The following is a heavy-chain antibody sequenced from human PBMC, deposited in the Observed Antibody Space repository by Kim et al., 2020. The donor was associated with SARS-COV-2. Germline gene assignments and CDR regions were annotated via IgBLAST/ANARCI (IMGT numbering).Heavy chain of an antibody. Sequence: SVKVSCKASGGTFSSYVISWVRQAPGQGLEWMGRIIPILGIANYAQKFQGRVTITADKSTSTAYMELSSLRSEDTAVYYCAPHPGAYYYGSGSYPSDYWGQGTLVTVSS. J-gene: IGHJ4*02. V-gene: IGHV1-69*04. CDR3: APHPGAYYYGSGSYPSDY. CDR1: GGTFSSYV. D-gene: IGHD3-10*01. CDR2: IIPILGIA.